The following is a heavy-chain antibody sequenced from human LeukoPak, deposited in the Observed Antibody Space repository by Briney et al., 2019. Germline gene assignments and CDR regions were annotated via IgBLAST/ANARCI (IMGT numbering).Heavy chain of an antibody. CDR1: GFTFSSYG. CDR2: IQYDGSKT. CDR3: SPLVPFDY. V-gene: IGHV3-30*02. Sequence: GGSLRLSCAASGFTFSSYGMHWVRQTPGKGLEWVAFIQYDGSKTYYTDSVKGRFTISRDNSKNTLWLRMNSLRPEDTALYYCSPLVPFDYWGQGTLVTVSS. D-gene: IGHD6-13*01. J-gene: IGHJ4*02.